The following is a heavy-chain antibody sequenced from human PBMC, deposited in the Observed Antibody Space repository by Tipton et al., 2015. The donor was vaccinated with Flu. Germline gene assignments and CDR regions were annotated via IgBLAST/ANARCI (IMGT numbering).Heavy chain of an antibody. CDR1: GGSISSGSYY. J-gene: IGHJ6*02. D-gene: IGHD6-19*01. CDR3: ARDGGVGSGWSYSGGNYYYGMDV. CDR2: IYTSGST. Sequence: TLSLTCTVSGGSISSGSYYWGWIRQPAGKGLEWIGRIYTSGSTGYNPSLKGRATISVDASKNQFSLELSSVTAADTAVYYCARDGGVGSGWSYSGGNYYYGMDVWGQGTTVIVSS. V-gene: IGHV4-61*02.